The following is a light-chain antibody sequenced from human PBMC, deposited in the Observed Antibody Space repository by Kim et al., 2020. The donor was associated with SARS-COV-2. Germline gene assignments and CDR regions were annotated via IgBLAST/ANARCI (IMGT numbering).Light chain of an antibody. Sequence: QSALTQPASVSGSPGQSITISCTGTSSDVGGYNSVSWYQQHPGKVPKLMIYDVNKRPSGVSNRFSGSKSANTASLTISGLQADDEADYYCSSFTSSSTLVFGGGTKLTVL. J-gene: IGLJ3*02. CDR2: DVN. V-gene: IGLV2-14*03. CDR1: SSDVGGYNS. CDR3: SSFTSSSTLV.